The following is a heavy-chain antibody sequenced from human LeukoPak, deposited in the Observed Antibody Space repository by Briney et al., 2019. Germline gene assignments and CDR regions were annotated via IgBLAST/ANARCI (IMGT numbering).Heavy chain of an antibody. CDR3: ARNIESGWFDP. CDR1: KFTFSSYS. D-gene: IGHD1/OR15-1a*01. Sequence: GGSLRLSCAASKFTFSSYSVSWVRQAPGKGLKWVSSISSSSSYMYYADSVKGRFTISRDNAKNSLYLQMNSLRVEDTAVYYCARNIESGWFDPWGPGTLVTVSS. J-gene: IGHJ5*02. V-gene: IGHV3-21*01. CDR2: ISSSSSYM.